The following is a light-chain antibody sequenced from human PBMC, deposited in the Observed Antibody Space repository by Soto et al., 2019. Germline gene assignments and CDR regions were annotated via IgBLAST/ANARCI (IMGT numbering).Light chain of an antibody. J-gene: IGKJ4*01. CDR3: QQYHTWPLT. CDR2: GAS. Sequence: EIVLTQSPATLSVSPGERATLSCRATESVSSNLAWYQQRPGQAPRLLISGASTRATDIPARFSGSGSGTEFTLTISSLQSKDFAVYSCQQYHTWPLTFGGGTKVEIK. V-gene: IGKV3-15*01. CDR1: ESVSSN.